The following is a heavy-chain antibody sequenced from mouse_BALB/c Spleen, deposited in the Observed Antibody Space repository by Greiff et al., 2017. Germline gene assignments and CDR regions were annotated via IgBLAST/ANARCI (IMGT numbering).Heavy chain of an antibody. CDR1: GFSLTSYG. CDR3: ARGANWGYAMDY. D-gene: IGHD4-1*01. CDR2: IWAGGST. V-gene: IGHV2-9*02. J-gene: IGHJ4*01. Sequence: VQGVESGPGLVAPSQSLSITCTVSGFSLTSYGVHWVRQPPGKGLEWLGVIWAGGSTNYNSALMSRLSISKDNSKSQVFLKMNSLQTDDTAMYYCARGANWGYAMDYWGQGTSVTVSS.